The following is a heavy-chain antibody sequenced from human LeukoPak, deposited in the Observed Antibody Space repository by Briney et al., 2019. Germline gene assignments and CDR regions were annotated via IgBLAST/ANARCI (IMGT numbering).Heavy chain of an antibody. CDR3: ASDYYDSSGYPEVDY. J-gene: IGHJ4*02. Sequence: GGSLRLSCAASGFTFSSYAMHWVRQAPGKGLEWVAVISYDGSNKYYADSVKGRSTISRDNSKNTLYLQMNSLRAEDTAVYYCASDYYDSSGYPEVDYWGQGTLVTVSS. D-gene: IGHD3-22*01. V-gene: IGHV3-30*04. CDR2: ISYDGSNK. CDR1: GFTFSSYA.